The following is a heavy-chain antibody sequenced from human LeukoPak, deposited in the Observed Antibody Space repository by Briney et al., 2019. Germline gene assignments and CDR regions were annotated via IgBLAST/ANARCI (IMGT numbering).Heavy chain of an antibody. CDR1: GFTFSSYW. Sequence: GGSLRLSCAASGFTFSSYWMNWARQAPGKGLEWVASINHNGNVNYYVDSVKGRFTISRDNAKNSLYLQMSNLRAEDTAVYYCASGSGGSRYFDYWGQGTLVTVSS. J-gene: IGHJ4*02. D-gene: IGHD6-13*01. CDR2: INHNGNVN. V-gene: IGHV3-7*03. CDR3: ASGSGGSRYFDY.